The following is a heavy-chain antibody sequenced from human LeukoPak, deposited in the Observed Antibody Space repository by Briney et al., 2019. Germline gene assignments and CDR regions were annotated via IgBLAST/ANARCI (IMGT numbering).Heavy chain of an antibody. J-gene: IGHJ5*02. CDR3: ARVPYITVTYGPHWFDP. CDR2: IYYSGST. D-gene: IGHD4-17*01. CDR1: GGSISSSSYY. Sequence: PSETLSLTCTVSGGSISSSSYYWGWIRQPPGKGLEWIGSIYYSGSTYYNPSLKSRVTISVDTSKNQFSLKLSSVTAADTAVYYCARVPYITVTYGPHWFDPWGREPWSPSPQ. V-gene: IGHV4-39*07.